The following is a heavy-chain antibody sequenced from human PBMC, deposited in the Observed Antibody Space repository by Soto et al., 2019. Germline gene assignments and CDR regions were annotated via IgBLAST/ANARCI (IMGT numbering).Heavy chain of an antibody. V-gene: IGHV1-8*01. D-gene: IGHD2-15*01. CDR3: ARGMPGYCSGGSCYSPNY. Sequence: GASVKVSCKASGYTFTSYDINWVRQATGQGLEWMGWMNPNSGNTGYAQKFQGRVTMTRNTSISTAYMELSSLRSEDTAVYYCARGMPGYCSGGSCYSPNYWGQGTLVTVSS. J-gene: IGHJ4*02. CDR2: MNPNSGNT. CDR1: GYTFTSYD.